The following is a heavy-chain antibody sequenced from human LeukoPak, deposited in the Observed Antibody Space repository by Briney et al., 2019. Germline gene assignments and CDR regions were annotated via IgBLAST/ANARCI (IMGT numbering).Heavy chain of an antibody. D-gene: IGHD6-13*01. CDR3: VKDTYSSSWAAFDY. J-gene: IGHJ4*02. CDR1: GFTFSTYA. Sequence: GGSLRLSCSASGFTFSTYAMHWVRQAPGKGLEYVSAISSNGGNAYYADSAKGRFTISRDNSRNTLYLQMASLRPEDTALYYCVKDTYSSSWAAFDYWGRGTLVTVSS. V-gene: IGHV3-64D*06. CDR2: ISSNGGNA.